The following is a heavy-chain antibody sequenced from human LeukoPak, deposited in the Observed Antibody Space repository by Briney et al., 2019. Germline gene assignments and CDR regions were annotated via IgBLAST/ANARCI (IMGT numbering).Heavy chain of an antibody. D-gene: IGHD3-3*01. CDR3: AIGPYYDFWSGYPSPQKGYYYYYYMGV. CDR1: GFTFSNYW. J-gene: IGHJ6*03. Sequence: GSLRLSCAASGFTFSNYWMSWVRQVPGKGLEWIGEIYHSGSTNYNPSLKSRVTISVDKSKNQFSLKLGSVTAADTAVYYCAIGPYYDFWSGYPSPQKGYYYYYYMGVWGKGTTVTVSS. CDR2: IYHSGST. V-gene: IGHV4-4*02.